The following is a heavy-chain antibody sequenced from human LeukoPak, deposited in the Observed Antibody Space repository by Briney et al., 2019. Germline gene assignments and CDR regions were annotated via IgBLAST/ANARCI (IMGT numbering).Heavy chain of an antibody. CDR3: AKEAGDYGDSYYYYYMDV. Sequence: GGSLRVSCAASGFTFSSHGMHWVRQAPGKGLEWVAFIRYDGSNKYYADSVKGRFTISRDNSKNTLYLQMNSLRAEDTAVYYCAKEAGDYGDSYYYYYMDVWGKGTTVTVSS. CDR1: GFTFSSHG. V-gene: IGHV3-30*02. D-gene: IGHD4-17*01. J-gene: IGHJ6*03. CDR2: IRYDGSNK.